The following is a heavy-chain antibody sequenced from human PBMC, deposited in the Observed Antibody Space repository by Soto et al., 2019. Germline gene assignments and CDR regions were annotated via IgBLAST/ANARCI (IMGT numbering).Heavy chain of an antibody. CDR1: GGTFSSYA. Sequence: QVQLVQSGAEVKKPGSSVKVSCKASGGTFSSYAISWVRQAPGQGLEWMGGIIPIFGTANYAQKFQGRGTITADESTSTAYMELSSLRSEDTAVYYCASLYSGSYFTSEVLAMDVWGQGTTVTVSS. V-gene: IGHV1-69*01. J-gene: IGHJ6*02. CDR3: ASLYSGSYFTSEVLAMDV. D-gene: IGHD1-26*01. CDR2: IIPIFGTA.